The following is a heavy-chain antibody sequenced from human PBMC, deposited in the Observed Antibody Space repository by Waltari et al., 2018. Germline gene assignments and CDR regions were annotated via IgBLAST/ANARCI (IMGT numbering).Heavy chain of an antibody. CDR1: GGSISSSSYY. D-gene: IGHD1-26*01. CDR3: ARDLRVVGATSSNAFDI. V-gene: IGHV4-39*07. J-gene: IGHJ3*02. Sequence: QLQLQESGPGLVKPSETLSLTCTVSGGSISSSSYYWGWIRQPPGKGLEWIGSIYYSGSTYSNPSLKSRVTISVDTSKNQFSLKLSSVTAADTAVYYCARDLRVVGATSSNAFDIWGQGTMVTVSS. CDR2: IYYSGST.